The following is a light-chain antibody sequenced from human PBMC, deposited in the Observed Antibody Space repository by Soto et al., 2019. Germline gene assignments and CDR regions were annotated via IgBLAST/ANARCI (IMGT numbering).Light chain of an antibody. V-gene: IGKV3-15*01. J-gene: IGKJ1*01. CDR3: QQYGSLRT. Sequence: EIVMTQSPATLSVSPGERATLSCRASQSVSSNLAWYQQKPGQAPRLLIYGASTRATGIPARFSGSGSGTDFTLTISRLEPEDFAVYYCQQYGSLRTFGQGTKVDIK. CDR1: QSVSSN. CDR2: GAS.